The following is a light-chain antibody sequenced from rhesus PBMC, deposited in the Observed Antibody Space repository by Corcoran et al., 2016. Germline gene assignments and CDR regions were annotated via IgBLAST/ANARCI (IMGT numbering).Light chain of an antibody. J-gene: IGKJ3*01. CDR3: QQRNIYPFT. Sequence: DIRLTQSPSSLSASVGDRVTITCRASQGISSCLAWYQQKPGKAPNLLIYDASNLQSGVPSRFSGSGSGTDFTLTISSLQPEDFAFYYCQQRNIYPFTFGPGTKLDIK. V-gene: IGKV1-38*01. CDR2: DAS. CDR1: QGISSC.